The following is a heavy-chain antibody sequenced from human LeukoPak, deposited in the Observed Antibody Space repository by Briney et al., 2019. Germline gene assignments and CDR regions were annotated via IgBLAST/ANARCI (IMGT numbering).Heavy chain of an antibody. CDR3: ARGGYTYGSNYYYAMDV. Sequence: GGSLRLSCAASGFTVSSNYMTWVRQAPGKGLEWVSLIYRGGTTYYADSVKGRFTISRHHSMNTLYLQMNSLRAEDTAVYYCARGGYTYGSNYYYAMDVWGQGTTVTVSS. CDR1: GFTVSSNY. J-gene: IGHJ6*02. D-gene: IGHD5-18*01. V-gene: IGHV3-53*04. CDR2: IYRGGTT.